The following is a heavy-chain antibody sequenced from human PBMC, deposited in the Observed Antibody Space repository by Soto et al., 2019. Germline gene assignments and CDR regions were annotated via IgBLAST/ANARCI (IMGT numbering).Heavy chain of an antibody. CDR2: ISAYNGNT. J-gene: IGHJ6*02. Sequence: ASVKVSCKAAGYTFTSYGISWVRQAPGQGLEWMGWISAYNGNTNYAQKLQGRVTMTTDTSTSTAYMELRSLRSDDTAVYYCARGGSYFSGSYYYGMDVWGQGTTVTVSS. V-gene: IGHV1-18*01. D-gene: IGHD1-26*01. CDR3: ARGGSYFSGSYYYGMDV. CDR1: GYTFTSYG.